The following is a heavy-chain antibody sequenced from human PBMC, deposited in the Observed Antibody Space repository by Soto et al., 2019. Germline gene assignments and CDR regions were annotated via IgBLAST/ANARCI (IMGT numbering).Heavy chain of an antibody. CDR3: TRLNDYVEFFQH. CDR2: IFHSGST. Sequence: QLQLQESGPGLVKPSATLSLTCTVSGGSISRSPYYWGWIRQPPGKGLERSGIIFHSGSTYYNPSLKSRVTISVDTSNNKLALKLSSVTAADPAVYYCTRLNDYVEFFQHWGQGTLVTVSS. D-gene: IGHD4-17*01. CDR1: GGSISRSPYY. J-gene: IGHJ1*01. V-gene: IGHV4-39*01.